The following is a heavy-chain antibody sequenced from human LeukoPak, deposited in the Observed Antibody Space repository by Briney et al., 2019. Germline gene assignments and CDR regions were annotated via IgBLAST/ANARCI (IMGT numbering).Heavy chain of an antibody. CDR3: ARQYTTTREYYFDY. J-gene: IGHJ4*02. D-gene: IGHD1-26*01. V-gene: IGHV4-59*01. CDR2: IYYSGST. Sequence: SETLSLTCTVSGGSISSYYWSWIRQPPGKGLEWIGYIYYSGSTNYNPSLKSRVTISVDTSKNQFSLKLSSVTAADTAVYYCARQYTTTREYYFDYWGQGTLVTVSS. CDR1: GGSISSYY.